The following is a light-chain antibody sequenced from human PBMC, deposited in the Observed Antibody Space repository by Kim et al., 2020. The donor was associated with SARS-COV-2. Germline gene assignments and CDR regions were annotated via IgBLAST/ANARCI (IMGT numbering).Light chain of an antibody. V-gene: IGKV3-20*01. CDR3: QQYVNSPYT. CDR1: QSVTSNN. Sequence: EIVLTQSPGTLSLSPGERATLSCRASQSVTSNNLAWFQQKPGQAPGLLIYGTSSRATGIPDRFSGSGSGTDFTLTISRLEPEDFAVYYCQQYVNSPYTFGQGTKLEIK. J-gene: IGKJ2*01. CDR2: GTS.